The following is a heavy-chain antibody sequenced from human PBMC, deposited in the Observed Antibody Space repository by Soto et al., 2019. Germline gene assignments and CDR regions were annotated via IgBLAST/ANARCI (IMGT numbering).Heavy chain of an antibody. CDR3: AKDLLVVPDARDVYYYYGMDV. D-gene: IGHD2-2*01. CDR1: GFTFSSYA. V-gene: IGHV3-23*01. Sequence: EVQLLESGGGLVQPGGSLRLSCAASGFTFSSYAMSWVRQAPGKGLEWVSANSGSGGSTYYADSVKGRFTISRDNSKNTMYLQLNSLRAEDTAVYYCAKDLLVVPDARDVYYYYGMDVWGQGTTVTVSS. J-gene: IGHJ6*02. CDR2: NSGSGGST.